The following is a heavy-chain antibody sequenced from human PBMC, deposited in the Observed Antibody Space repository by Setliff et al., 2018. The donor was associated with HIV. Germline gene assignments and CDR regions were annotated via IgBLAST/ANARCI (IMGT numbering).Heavy chain of an antibody. CDR2: IYTSGST. CDR3: ARDLPELTGRSFDP. V-gene: IGHV4-4*07. J-gene: IGHJ5*02. D-gene: IGHD7-27*01. CDR1: GGSISGYF. Sequence: SETLSLTCNVAGGSISGYFWTWIRQPAGKGLEWIGRIYTSGSTNYNPSLKSRLSMSIDTSKNHFSLRLTSVTAADTAVYYCARDLPELTGRSFDPWGQGIQVTVSS.